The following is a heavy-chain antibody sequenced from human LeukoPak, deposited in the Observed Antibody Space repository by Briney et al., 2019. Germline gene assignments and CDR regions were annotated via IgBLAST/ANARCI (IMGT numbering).Heavy chain of an antibody. J-gene: IGHJ4*02. D-gene: IGHD6-19*01. Sequence: GGSLRLSCAASGFTFSSYAMSWVRQAPGKGLEWVSAISGSGGSTYYADSVKGRFTISRDNSKNTLYLQMNSLRVEDTAVYHCASAQWLATFDYWGQGALVTVSS. V-gene: IGHV3-23*01. CDR3: ASAQWLATFDY. CDR2: ISGSGGST. CDR1: GFTFSSYA.